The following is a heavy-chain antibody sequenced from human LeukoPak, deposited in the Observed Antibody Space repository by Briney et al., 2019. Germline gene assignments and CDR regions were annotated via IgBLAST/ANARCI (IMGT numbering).Heavy chain of an antibody. J-gene: IGHJ4*02. CDR1: GYTLTELS. Sequence: ASVKVSCKVSGYTLTELSMHWVRQAPGKALEWMGGFDPEDCETIYAQKFQGRVTMTEDTSTDTAYMELISLRSEDTAVYYCATDRQWLRLRSFDYWGQGTLVTVSS. V-gene: IGHV1-24*01. CDR2: FDPEDCET. CDR3: ATDRQWLRLRSFDY. D-gene: IGHD5-12*01.